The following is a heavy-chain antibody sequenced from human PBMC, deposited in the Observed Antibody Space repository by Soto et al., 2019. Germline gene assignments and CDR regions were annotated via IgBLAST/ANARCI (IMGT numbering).Heavy chain of an antibody. CDR3: ARGGAGLPLDY. J-gene: IGHJ4*02. V-gene: IGHV1-69*01. CDR1: GGTFSSYP. D-gene: IGHD1-26*01. CDR2: IIPLFGTS. Sequence: QVQLVQSGAEVKRPGSSVKVSCKASGGTFSSYPISWVRQAPGHGLEWLGGIIPLFGTSNSAQKFQGRVTITADESTNTANMELSSLISEDTAVYYCARGGAGLPLDYWGQGTLVTVSS.